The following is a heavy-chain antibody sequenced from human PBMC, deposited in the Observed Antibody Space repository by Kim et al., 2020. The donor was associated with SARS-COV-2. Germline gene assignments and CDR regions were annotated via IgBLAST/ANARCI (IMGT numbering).Heavy chain of an antibody. V-gene: IGHV5-51*01. D-gene: IGHD6-6*01. CDR2: T. Sequence: TTPGPTFEGQVTISPDKSISTANLQWSSLKASDTAMYYCARAYSSSRFDYWGQGTLVTVSS. J-gene: IGHJ4*02. CDR3: ARAYSSSRFDY.